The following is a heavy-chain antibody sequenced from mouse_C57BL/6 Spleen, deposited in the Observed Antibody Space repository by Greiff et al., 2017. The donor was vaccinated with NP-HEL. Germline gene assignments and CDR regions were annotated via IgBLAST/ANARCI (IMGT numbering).Heavy chain of an antibody. Sequence: VQLQQSGPELVKPGASVKISCKASGYTFTDYYMNWVKQSHGKSLEWIGDINPNNGGTSYNQKFKGKATLTVDKSSSTAYMELRSLTSEDSAVYYCARPNSIYYYGRAWFAYWGQGTLVTVSA. CDR2: INPNNGGT. V-gene: IGHV1-26*01. CDR3: ARPNSIYYYGRAWFAY. J-gene: IGHJ3*01. D-gene: IGHD1-1*01. CDR1: GYTFTDYY.